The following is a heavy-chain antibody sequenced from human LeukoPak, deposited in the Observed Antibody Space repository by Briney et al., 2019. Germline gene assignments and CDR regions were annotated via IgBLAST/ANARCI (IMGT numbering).Heavy chain of an antibody. CDR2: IYYSGST. CDR3: ARGDYYDGGGRNWFDP. D-gene: IGHD3-16*01. J-gene: IGHJ5*02. CDR1: GGSISGYY. V-gene: IGHV4-59*01. Sequence: SETLSLTCTVSGGSISGYYWTWIRQPPGKGLEWIGYIYYSGSTNYNPSLKSRVIILVDTSKNQFSLKLSSVTAADTAVYYCARGDYYDGGGRNWFDPWGQGTLVTVSS.